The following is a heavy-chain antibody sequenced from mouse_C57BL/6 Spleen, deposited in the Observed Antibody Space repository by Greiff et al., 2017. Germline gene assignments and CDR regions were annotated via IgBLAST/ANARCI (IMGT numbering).Heavy chain of an antibody. J-gene: IGHJ2*01. CDR1: GYTFTDYY. CDR3: ARGGYFDY. Sequence: EVQLQESGPVLVQPGASVKMSCKASGYTFTDYYMNWVKQSHGKSLEWIGVINPYNGGTSYNQKFKGKATLTVDKSSITAYMELNSLTSVYSSVYYCARGGYFDYWGQGTTLTVSS. V-gene: IGHV1-19*01. CDR2: INPYNGGT.